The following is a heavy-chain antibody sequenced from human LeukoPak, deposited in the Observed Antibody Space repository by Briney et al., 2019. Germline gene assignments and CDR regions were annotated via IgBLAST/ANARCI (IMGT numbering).Heavy chain of an antibody. CDR1: GVSFSGYY. CDR2: ITHSGST. Sequence: AETLSLTCAGYGVSFSGYYWSWIRQPPGKGLEWIGEITHSGSTNYNPSLTSRVTISVDTSKNQFSLKLSSVTAADTAVYYCASHMVRGGVYWGQGTLVTVSS. V-gene: IGHV4-34*01. J-gene: IGHJ4*02. CDR3: ASHMVRGGVY. D-gene: IGHD3-10*01.